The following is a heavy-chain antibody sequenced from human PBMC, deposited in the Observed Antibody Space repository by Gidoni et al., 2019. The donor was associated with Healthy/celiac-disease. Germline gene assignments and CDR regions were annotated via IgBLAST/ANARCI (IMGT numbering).Heavy chain of an antibody. V-gene: IGHV4-59*08. J-gene: IGHJ6*02. D-gene: IGHD6-6*01. Sequence: QVQLQESGPGLVKPSETLSITCTVSGGSISSAYWSWIRQPPGKGLEWIGYIYYSGSTNYNPSLKSRVTISVDTSKNQFSLKLSSVTAADTAVYYCARHRGSSSSRYYYGMDVWGQGTTVTVSS. CDR1: GGSISSAY. CDR2: IYYSGST. CDR3: ARHRGSSSSRYYYGMDV.